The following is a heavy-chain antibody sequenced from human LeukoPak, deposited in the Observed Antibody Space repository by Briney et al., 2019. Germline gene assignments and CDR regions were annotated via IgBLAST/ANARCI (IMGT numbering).Heavy chain of an antibody. V-gene: IGHV1-2*02. CDR3: ARATRNYHWFDP. CDR2: INPSSGGT. CDR1: GYTFTGYY. J-gene: IGHJ5*02. D-gene: IGHD1-7*01. Sequence: ASVKVSCKASGYTFTGYYMHWVRQAPGQGLEWMGWINPSSGGTNYAQKFQGRVTMTRDTSISTAYMELSRLRSDDTAVYYCARATRNYHWFDPWGQGTLVTVSS.